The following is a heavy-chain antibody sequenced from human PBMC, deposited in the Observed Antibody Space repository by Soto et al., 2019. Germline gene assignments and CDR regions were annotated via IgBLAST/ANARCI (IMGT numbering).Heavy chain of an antibody. J-gene: IGHJ4*02. CDR1: GFTISSYG. D-gene: IGHD1-7*01. CDR2: IWYDGSDK. CDR3: AKGGGTTLPLDS. Sequence: QVQLVESGGGVVQPGRSLRLSCAASGFTISSYGMHWVRQAPGKGLEWVAVIWYDGSDKFYADSVKGRFTISRDNSKNTLYLQMHSLTAEDTAVYYCAKGGGTTLPLDSWGQGTLVTVSS. V-gene: IGHV3-33*06.